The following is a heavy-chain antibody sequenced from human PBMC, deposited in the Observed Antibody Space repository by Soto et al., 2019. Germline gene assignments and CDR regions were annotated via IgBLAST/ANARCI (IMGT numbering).Heavy chain of an antibody. Sequence: ASVKVSCKASGYTFTGYYMHWVRQAPGQGLEWMGWINPNSGGTNYAQKFQGRVTMTRDTSISTAYMELSRLRSDDTAVYYCARTNYDFWSGYSFDYRGQGTLVTVSS. V-gene: IGHV1-2*02. D-gene: IGHD3-3*01. J-gene: IGHJ4*02. CDR2: INPNSGGT. CDR3: ARTNYDFWSGYSFDY. CDR1: GYTFTGYY.